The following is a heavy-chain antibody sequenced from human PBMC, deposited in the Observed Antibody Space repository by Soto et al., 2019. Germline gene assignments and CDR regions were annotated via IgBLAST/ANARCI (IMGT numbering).Heavy chain of an antibody. V-gene: IGHV1-2*04. CDR1: GYTFTGYY. Sequence: ASVKVSCKASGYTFTGYYMHWVRQAPGQGLEWVGWINPNSGGTNYAQKFQGWVTMTRDTSISTAYMELSRLRSDDTAVYYCARVGKCSGRFHECYYYGMDVWGQGTTVTVSS. CDR2: INPNSGGT. D-gene: IGHD1-26*01. CDR3: ARVGKCSGRFHECYYYGMDV. J-gene: IGHJ6*02.